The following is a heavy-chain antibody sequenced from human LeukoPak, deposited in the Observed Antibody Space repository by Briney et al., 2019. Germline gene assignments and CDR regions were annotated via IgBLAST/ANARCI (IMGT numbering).Heavy chain of an antibody. CDR3: AKSSGYGLIDY. CDR2: IYSSGNT. J-gene: IGHJ4*02. Sequence: SETLSLTCAVSGASISSSNYYWGWVRQSPGKGLEWIGNIYSSGNTYYNASLKSRVTMYIDTSKNQFSLKLSSVTAADTAMYYCAKSSGYGLIDYWGQGTLVTVSS. D-gene: IGHD5-12*01. CDR1: GASISSSNYY. V-gene: IGHV4-39*01.